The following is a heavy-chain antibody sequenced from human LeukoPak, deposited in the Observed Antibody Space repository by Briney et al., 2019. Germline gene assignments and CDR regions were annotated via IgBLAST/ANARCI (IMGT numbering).Heavy chain of an antibody. CDR3: AKDDSGSYWAYFDY. Sequence: GGSLRLSCAVSGFTFSSYGMSWVRQAPGKGLEWVSAISSGSDWTYYADSVKGRFTISRDNSKNTLYLQMNSLRAEDTAVYYCAKDDSGSYWAYFDYWGQGTLVTVSS. CDR2: ISSGSDWT. J-gene: IGHJ4*02. V-gene: IGHV3-23*01. D-gene: IGHD1-26*01. CDR1: GFTFSSYG.